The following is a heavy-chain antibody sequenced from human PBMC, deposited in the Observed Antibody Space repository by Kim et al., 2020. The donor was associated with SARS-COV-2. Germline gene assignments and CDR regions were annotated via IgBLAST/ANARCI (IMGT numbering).Heavy chain of an antibody. J-gene: IGHJ6*02. CDR2: INAGNGNT. CDR1: GYTFTSYA. Sequence: ASVKVSCKASGYTFTSYAMHWVRQAPGQRLEWMGWINAGNGNTKYSQKFQGRVTITRDTSASTAYMELSSLRSEDTAVYYCAREHPEGEQQLVFFRYYYYGMDVWGQGTTVTVSS. V-gene: IGHV1-3*01. CDR3: AREHPEGEQQLVFFRYYYYGMDV. D-gene: IGHD6-13*01.